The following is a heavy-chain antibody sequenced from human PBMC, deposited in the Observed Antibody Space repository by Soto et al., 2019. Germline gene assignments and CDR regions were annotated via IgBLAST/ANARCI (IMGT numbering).Heavy chain of an antibody. Sequence: SETLSLTCTVSGGSISNSYSWGWIRQPPGKGLESIGSIYYSGSTYYTPSLKSRVTISVDTSKNQFSLKLSSVTAADTAVYYCARRNSNSRRGWFDPWGQGTLVTVSS. D-gene: IGHD6-13*01. J-gene: IGHJ5*02. CDR3: ARRNSNSRRGWFDP. V-gene: IGHV4-39*07. CDR1: GGSISNSYS. CDR2: IYYSGST.